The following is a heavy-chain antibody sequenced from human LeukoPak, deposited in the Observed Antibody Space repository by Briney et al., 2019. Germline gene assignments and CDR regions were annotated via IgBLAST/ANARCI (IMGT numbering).Heavy chain of an antibody. CDR2: INHSGST. CDR3: ARDRQIFGALSWFDP. D-gene: IGHD3-3*01. CDR1: GGSFRGYY. V-gene: IGHV4-34*01. Sequence: PSETLSLTCAVYGGSFRGYYWSWIRQPPGKGLEWIGEINHSGSTNYNPSLKSRVTISVDTSKNQFSLKLSSVTAADTAVYYCARDRQIFGALSWFDPWGQGTLVTVSS. J-gene: IGHJ5*02.